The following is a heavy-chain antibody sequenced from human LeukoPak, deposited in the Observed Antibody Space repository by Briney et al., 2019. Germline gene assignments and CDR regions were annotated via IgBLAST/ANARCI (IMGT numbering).Heavy chain of an antibody. CDR3: ARDYGGNDGFDY. Sequence: ASVTLSCKTSGYTFIDYYMHWVRQAPGQGLEWMGIINPSGGSTSYRQKFQGRVTLTRDTSTSTVYMELSSLRSEDTAVYYCARDYGGNDGFDYWGQGTLV. CDR1: GYTFIDYY. D-gene: IGHD4-23*01. CDR2: INPSGGST. J-gene: IGHJ4*02. V-gene: IGHV1-46*01.